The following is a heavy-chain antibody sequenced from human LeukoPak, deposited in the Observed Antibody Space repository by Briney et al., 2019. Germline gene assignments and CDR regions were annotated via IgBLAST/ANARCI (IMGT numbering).Heavy chain of an antibody. CDR3: ARVPPTVVTRWFDP. Sequence: SETLSLTCTVSGGYISSGGYYWSWVRQPPGKGLEWVGHIYHSGTTSYNPSLKSRVTISVDTSKNQFSLKLSSVTAADTAVYYCARVPPTVVTRWFDPWGQGILVTVSS. V-gene: IGHV4-30-2*01. J-gene: IGHJ5*02. CDR1: GGYISSGGYY. CDR2: IYHSGTT. D-gene: IGHD4-23*01.